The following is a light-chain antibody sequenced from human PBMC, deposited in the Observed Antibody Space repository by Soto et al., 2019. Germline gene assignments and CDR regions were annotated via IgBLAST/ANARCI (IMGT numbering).Light chain of an antibody. V-gene: IGKV3-15*01. CDR2: GAS. CDR3: QQYDNSPQT. CDR1: QSVSSN. Sequence: EIVMTQSPATLSVSPGERATLSCRASQSVSSNLAWYQQTTGQAPRILIYGASTRDTGIPARFSGTGSGTDFTLTVSSLQSEDFAVYYCQQYDNSPQTFGQGTKVDIK. J-gene: IGKJ1*01.